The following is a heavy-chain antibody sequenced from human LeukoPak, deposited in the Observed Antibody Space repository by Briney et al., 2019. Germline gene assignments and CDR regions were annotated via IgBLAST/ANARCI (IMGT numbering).Heavy chain of an antibody. CDR3: TTTVGTDFYDYGLDA. V-gene: IGHV3-73*01. J-gene: IGHJ6*02. Sequence: GGSLRLSCAASGFTFSGSAMHWVRHASGKGLEWVGRIRSKANTYPTAYAASVKDRFTISRDDSKNTAYLQLNSLKTEETAVYYCTTTVGTDFYDYGLDAWGQGTTVTVSS. CDR2: IRSKANTYPT. CDR1: GFTFSGSA. D-gene: IGHD6-13*01.